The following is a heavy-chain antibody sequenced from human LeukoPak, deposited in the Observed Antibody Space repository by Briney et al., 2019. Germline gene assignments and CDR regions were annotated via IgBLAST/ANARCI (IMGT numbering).Heavy chain of an antibody. D-gene: IGHD3-10*01. V-gene: IGHV3-66*01. CDR3: TRKILRYYGSAARNWFDP. CDR2: IYSGGST. Sequence: GGSLRLSCAASGFTVSSNYMSWVRQAPGKGLEWVSVIYSGGSTYYADSVKGRFTISRDNSKNTLYLQMNSLRAEDTAVYYCTRKILRYYGSAARNWFDPWGQGTLVTVPS. J-gene: IGHJ5*02. CDR1: GFTVSSNY.